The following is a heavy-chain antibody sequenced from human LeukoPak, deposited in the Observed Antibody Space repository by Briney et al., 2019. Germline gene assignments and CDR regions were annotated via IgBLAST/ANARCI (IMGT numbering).Heavy chain of an antibody. CDR3: ARYTAMGTTNFDY. CDR2: IYYSGST. D-gene: IGHD5-18*01. Sequence: SETLSLTCTVSGGSISSYYWSWIRQPPGKGLEWIGYIYYSGSTNYNPSLKSRVTISVDTSKNQFSLKLSSGTAADTAVYYCARYTAMGTTNFDYWGQGTLVTVSS. V-gene: IGHV4-59*08. J-gene: IGHJ4*02. CDR1: GGSISSYY.